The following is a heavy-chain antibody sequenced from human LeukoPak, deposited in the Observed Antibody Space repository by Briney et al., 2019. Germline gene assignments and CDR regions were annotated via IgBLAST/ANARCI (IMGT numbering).Heavy chain of an antibody. V-gene: IGHV1-69*13. CDR2: IIPIFGTA. CDR1: GGTVSSYA. CDR3: ARARGSGWYPAFDY. J-gene: IGHJ4*02. D-gene: IGHD6-19*01. Sequence: SVKVSCKSSGGTVSSYAINWVRQAPGQGLEWMGGIIPIFGTANYAQKFQGRVTITADESTSTAYMELSSLRSEDTAVYYCARARGSGWYPAFDYWGQGTLVTVSS.